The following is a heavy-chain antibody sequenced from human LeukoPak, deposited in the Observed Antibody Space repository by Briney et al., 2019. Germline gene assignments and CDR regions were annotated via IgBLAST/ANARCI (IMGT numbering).Heavy chain of an antibody. J-gene: IGHJ4*02. V-gene: IGHV3-53*01. CDR1: GFTVSSNY. CDR2: IYSGGST. CDR3: ARGKGYSSSSPFDY. D-gene: IGHD6-6*01. Sequence: GGSLRLSCAASGFTVSSNYMSWVRQAPGKGLEWVSVIYSGGSTYYADSVKGRFTISRDNSKNTLYLQMNSLRAEDTAVYYCARGKGYSSSSPFDYWGQGTLVTVSS.